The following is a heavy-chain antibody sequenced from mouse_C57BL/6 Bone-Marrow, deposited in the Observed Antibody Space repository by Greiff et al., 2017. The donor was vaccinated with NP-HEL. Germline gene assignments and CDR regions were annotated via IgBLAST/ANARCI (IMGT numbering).Heavy chain of an antibody. CDR2: IYPGDGDT. V-gene: IGHV1-82*01. Sequence: QVQLKESGPELVKPGASVKISCKASGYAFSSSWMNWVKQRPGKGLEWIGRIYPGDGDTNYNGKFKGKATLTADKSSSTAYMQLSSLTSEDSAVYFCAIYYGYHFDYWGQGTTLTVSS. J-gene: IGHJ2*01. CDR3: AIYYGYHFDY. CDR1: GYAFSSSW. D-gene: IGHD2-2*01.